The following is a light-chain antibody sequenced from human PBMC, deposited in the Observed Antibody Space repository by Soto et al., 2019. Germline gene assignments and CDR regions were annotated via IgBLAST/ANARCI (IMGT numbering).Light chain of an antibody. CDR3: QQYYSTLWT. J-gene: IGKJ1*01. Sequence: DIVLTQSPDSLAVSLGERATINCKSSQTILYRSNNKDALAWYQQKPGQPPQLLIYWASARESGVPDRFSGSGSGTDFTLTISSLQAEDVAVYYCQQYYSTLWTFGQGTKVEIK. V-gene: IGKV4-1*01. CDR2: WAS. CDR1: QTILYRSNNKDA.